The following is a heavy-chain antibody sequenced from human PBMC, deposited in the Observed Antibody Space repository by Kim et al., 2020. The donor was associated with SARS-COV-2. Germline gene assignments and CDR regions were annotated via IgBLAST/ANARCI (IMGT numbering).Heavy chain of an antibody. CDR2: MNPNSGNT. D-gene: IGHD3-10*01. Sequence: ASVKVSCKASRYTFTSYDINWVRQATGQGLEWMGWMNPNSGNTGYAQKFQGRDTMTRNTSISTAYMELSSLRSEDTAVYYCARGSSYGSGSYYSSPYYYGMDVWGQGTTVTVSS. CDR3: ARGSSYGSGSYYSSPYYYGMDV. CDR1: RYTFTSYD. V-gene: IGHV1-8*01. J-gene: IGHJ6*02.